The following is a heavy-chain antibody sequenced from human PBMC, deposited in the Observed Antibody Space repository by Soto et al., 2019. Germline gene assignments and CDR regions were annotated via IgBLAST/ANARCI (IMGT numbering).Heavy chain of an antibody. CDR3: ARESQYYDFWSAKRNYGMDG. CDR2: IIPLFGTA. Sequence: QVQLVQSGAEVKKPGSSVKVSCKASGGTFSSYAISWVRPAPGQGLEWMGGIIPLFGTANYAQKFQGRVTLTADETTSTDYMELSSLRSEDTAVYYCARESQYYDFWSAKRNYGMDGWGQATTVTVSS. V-gene: IGHV1-69*01. D-gene: IGHD3-3*01. J-gene: IGHJ6*02. CDR1: GGTFSSYA.